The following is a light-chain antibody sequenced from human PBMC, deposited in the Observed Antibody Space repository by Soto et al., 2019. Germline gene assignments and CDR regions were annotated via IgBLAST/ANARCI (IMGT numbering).Light chain of an antibody. CDR3: QFYDVTLSAVV. CDR2: GKN. V-gene: IGLV1-40*01. Sequence: QSVLTQPPSVSGAPGQRVTISCTGGTSSIGAGYDVHWYQQLPGTAPKLLIYGKNIRPQGVPDRFSGSKSDTSASLVITGLQAGDEADYYCQFYDVTLSAVVFGGGTQLTVL. J-gene: IGLJ2*01. CDR1: TSSIGAGYD.